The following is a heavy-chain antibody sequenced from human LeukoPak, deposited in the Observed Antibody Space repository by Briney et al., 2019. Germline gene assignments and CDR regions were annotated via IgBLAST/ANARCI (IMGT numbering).Heavy chain of an antibody. D-gene: IGHD3-3*01. J-gene: IGHJ6*02. Sequence: ASVKVSCKASGYTFTSYGISWVRQAPGQGLEWMGWISAYDGNTNYAQKLQGRVTMTTDTSTSTAYMELRSLRSDDTAVYYCARDDRPNYDFWSGYSTGPYYYYGMDVWGQGTTVTVSS. CDR1: GYTFTSYG. V-gene: IGHV1-18*01. CDR3: ARDDRPNYDFWSGYSTGPYYYYGMDV. CDR2: ISAYDGNT.